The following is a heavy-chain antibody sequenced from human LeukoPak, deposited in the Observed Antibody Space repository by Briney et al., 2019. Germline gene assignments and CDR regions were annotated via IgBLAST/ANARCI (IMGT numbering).Heavy chain of an antibody. CDR1: GFTFSSYW. D-gene: IGHD6-13*01. V-gene: IGHV3-7*01. J-gene: IGHJ6*02. CDR2: IKEDGSEK. Sequence: GGSLRLSCAASGFTFSSYWMSWVRQAPGKGLEWVANIKEDGSEKYYVDSEKGRFTISRDNAKNSLYLQMNSLRAEDTAVYYCARDPGIAAAGSYFYYYGMDVWGPGTTVTVSS. CDR3: ARDPGIAAAGSYFYYYGMDV.